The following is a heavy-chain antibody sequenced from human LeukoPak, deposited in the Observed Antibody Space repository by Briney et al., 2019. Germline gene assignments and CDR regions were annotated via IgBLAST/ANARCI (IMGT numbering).Heavy chain of an antibody. V-gene: IGHV3-43*01. CDR1: GFTFDRFT. J-gene: IGHJ4*02. CDR3: AKEVDCPSDCLFFHS. D-gene: IGHD2-21*02. CDR2: INRRGHT. Sequence: GGSLRLSCAASGFTFDRFTIHWVRQTPGKGLEWVSLINRRGHTFYADSVKDRFTISRGNSRNSVFLQMNSLRPEDTALYHCAKEVDCPSDCLFFHSWGQGTLVTVSS.